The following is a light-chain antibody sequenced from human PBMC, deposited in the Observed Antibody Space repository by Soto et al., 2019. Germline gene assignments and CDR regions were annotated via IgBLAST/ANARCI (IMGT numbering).Light chain of an antibody. CDR3: SVWDDSLNGVV. CDR2: LND. V-gene: IGLV1-44*01. J-gene: IGLJ3*02. Sequence: QSVLTQPPSASGTPGQRVTISCSGSSSNIGINTVNWYQQFPVTAPKVLIYLNDQRPSGVPDRFSGSKSGTSASLAISGLQSEDEADYYCSVWDDSLNGVVFGGGTKVTVL. CDR1: SSNIGINT.